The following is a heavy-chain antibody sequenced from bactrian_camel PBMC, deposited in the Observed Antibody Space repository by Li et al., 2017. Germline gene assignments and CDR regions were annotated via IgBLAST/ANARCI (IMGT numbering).Heavy chain of an antibody. CDR3: AARGPYCYTKLSVADFTY. V-gene: IGHV3S1*01. Sequence: HVQLVESGGGSVQAGGSLRLSCAASGYTYNSNCMAWFRQAPGKEREGVARTYTGSGNTYYADSVKGRFTISQDNAKNTAYLQMNSLKPEDTAMYYCAARGPYCYTKLSVADFTYWGQGTQVTVS. CDR1: GYTYNSNC. CDR2: TYTGSGNT. D-gene: IGHD2*01. J-gene: IGHJ6*01.